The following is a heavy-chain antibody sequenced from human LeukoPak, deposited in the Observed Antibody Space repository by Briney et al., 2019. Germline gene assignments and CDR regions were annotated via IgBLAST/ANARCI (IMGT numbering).Heavy chain of an antibody. J-gene: IGHJ5*02. CDR3: ARTTEDCSSTSCYQYWFDP. Sequence: SETLSLTCTVSGGSISNYYWSWIRQPPGKGLEWIGYIYYSGSTSYNPSLKSRVTISVDTSKNQISLKVRSVTAADTAVYYCARTTEDCSSTSCYQYWFDPWGQGTLVTVSS. D-gene: IGHD2-2*01. CDR2: IYYSGST. V-gene: IGHV4-59*01. CDR1: GGSISNYY.